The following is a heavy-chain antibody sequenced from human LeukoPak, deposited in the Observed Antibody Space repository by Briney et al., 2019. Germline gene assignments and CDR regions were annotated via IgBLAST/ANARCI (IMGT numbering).Heavy chain of an antibody. J-gene: IGHJ4*02. D-gene: IGHD5-24*01. Sequence: GSLRLSCAASGFTFSSYAMSWVRQAPGKGLEWIGEINHSGSTNYNPSLKSRVTISVDTSKNQFSLKLSSVTAADTAVYYCARGVERINFDYWGQGTLVTVSS. CDR3: ARGVERINFDY. CDR1: GFTFSSYA. V-gene: IGHV4-34*01. CDR2: INHSGST.